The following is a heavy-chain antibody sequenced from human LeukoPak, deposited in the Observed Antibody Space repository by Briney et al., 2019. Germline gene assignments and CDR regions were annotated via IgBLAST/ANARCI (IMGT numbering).Heavy chain of an antibody. J-gene: IGHJ4*02. CDR3: ARATLYGDYAED. D-gene: IGHD4-17*01. Sequence: PGGSLRLSCAASGFTFSNYWMNWVRQAPGKGLDWVANINQDGSEKYYVDSVKGRFTISRENAKNSLYLQMNSLRAEDTAVYYCARATLYGDYAEDWGQGTPVTVSS. V-gene: IGHV3-7*01. CDR2: INQDGSEK. CDR1: GFTFSNYW.